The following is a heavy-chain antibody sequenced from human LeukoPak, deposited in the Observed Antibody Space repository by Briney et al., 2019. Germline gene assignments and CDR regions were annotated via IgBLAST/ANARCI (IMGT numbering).Heavy chain of an antibody. CDR3: ARRVTNYYGSGSYYSFLDY. D-gene: IGHD3-10*01. CDR2: IYPGDSDT. V-gene: IGHV5-51*01. Sequence: GESLKISRKGSGYSFTSYWIGWVRQMPGKGLEWMGIIYPGDSDTRYSPSFQGQVTISADKSISTAYLQWSSLKASDTAMYYCARRVTNYYGSGSYYSFLDYWGQGTLVTVSS. CDR1: GYSFTSYW. J-gene: IGHJ4*02.